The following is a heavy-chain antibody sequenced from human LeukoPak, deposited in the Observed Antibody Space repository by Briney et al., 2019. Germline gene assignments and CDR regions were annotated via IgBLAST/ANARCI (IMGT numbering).Heavy chain of an antibody. CDR1: GGSISNYY. Sequence: SETLSLTCTVSGGSISNYYWSWIRQPPGKGLEWIGYIYYSGSTNYNPSLKSRVTVSVDTSKNQFSLKLSSVTAADTAVYYCARRVNSGYDDYWGQGTLVTVSS. J-gene: IGHJ4*02. D-gene: IGHD5-12*01. CDR2: IYYSGST. V-gene: IGHV4-59*08. CDR3: ARRVNSGYDDY.